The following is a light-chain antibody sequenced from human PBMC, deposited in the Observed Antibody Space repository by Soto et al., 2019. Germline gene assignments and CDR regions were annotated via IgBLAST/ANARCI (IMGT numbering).Light chain of an antibody. Sequence: EIVMTQSPATLSVSPGERATLSCRASQSVSSNLAWYQQKPGQAPRLLIYGASTRATGIPARFSGSGSGTEFTLPISSLQSEDFAVYYCQQYNNWPRSAFGQGTRLEIK. CDR1: QSVSSN. CDR2: GAS. V-gene: IGKV3-15*01. J-gene: IGKJ5*01. CDR3: QQYNNWPRSA.